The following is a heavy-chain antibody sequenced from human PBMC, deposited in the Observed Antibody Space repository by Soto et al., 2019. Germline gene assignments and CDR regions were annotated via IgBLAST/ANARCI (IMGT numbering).Heavy chain of an antibody. CDR2: ISSGSTTI. D-gene: IGHD5-12*01. Sequence: GSLRLSCAASGFTFSSYSMNWVRQAPGKGLEWVSYISSGSTTIYYTDSVKGRFTISRDNAKNSLYLQMNSLRDEDTAVYYCARDGGGYNDFDYWGQGTLVTVSS. V-gene: IGHV3-48*02. CDR1: GFTFSSYS. J-gene: IGHJ4*02. CDR3: ARDGGGYNDFDY.